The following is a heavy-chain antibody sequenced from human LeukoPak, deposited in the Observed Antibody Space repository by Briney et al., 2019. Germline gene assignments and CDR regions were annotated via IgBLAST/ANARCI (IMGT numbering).Heavy chain of an antibody. J-gene: IGHJ4*02. CDR2: INTNTGNP. Sequence: ASVKVSYKVSGYTFTSYAMNWVRHAPGQRLEWMGWINTNTGNPTYAQGFTGRFVFSLDTSVSTAYLQISSLKAEDTAVYYCARVSDLGQTGMIAAELNDYWGQGTLVTVSS. V-gene: IGHV7-4-1*02. D-gene: IGHD3-22*01. CDR1: GYTFTSYA. CDR3: ARVSDLGQTGMIAAELNDY.